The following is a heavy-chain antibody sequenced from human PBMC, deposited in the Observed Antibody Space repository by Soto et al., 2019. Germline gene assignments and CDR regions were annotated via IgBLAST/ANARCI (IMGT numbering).Heavy chain of an antibody. CDR2: INHSGST. V-gene: IGHV4-34*01. CDR1: GGSFSGYY. D-gene: IGHD2-2*01. CDR3: ARGQGYCSSTSCYALLRNWFDP. J-gene: IGHJ5*02. Sequence: QVQLQQWGAGLLKPSETLSLTCAVYGGSFSGYYWSWIRQPPGKVLEWIGEINHSGSTNYNPSLKSRVTISVDTSKNQFSLKLSSVTAADTAVYYCARGQGYCSSTSCYALLRNWFDPWGQGTLVTVSS.